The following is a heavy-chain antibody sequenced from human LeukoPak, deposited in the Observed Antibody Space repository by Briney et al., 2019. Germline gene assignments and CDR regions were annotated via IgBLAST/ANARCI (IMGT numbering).Heavy chain of an antibody. D-gene: IGHD5-18*01. V-gene: IGHV3-23*01. CDR3: AKDPAMANEYYFDY. J-gene: IGHJ4*02. CDR1: GFTFSSYA. CDR2: ISGSGGST. Sequence: AGSLTLSCAASGFTFSSYAMSWVRQAPGKGLEWVSAISGSGGSTYYADSVKGRFTISRDNSKNTLYLQMNSLRAEDTAVYYCAKDPAMANEYYFDYWGQGTLVTVSS.